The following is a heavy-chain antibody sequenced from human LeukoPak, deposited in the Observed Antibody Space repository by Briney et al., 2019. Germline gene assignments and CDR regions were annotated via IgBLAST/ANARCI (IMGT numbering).Heavy chain of an antibody. CDR3: ARGLRMITFGGGYDY. Sequence: SETLSLTCAVYGGSFSGYYWSWIRQPPGEGLEWIGEINHSGSTNYNPSLKSRVTISVDTSKNQFSLKLSSVTAADTAVYYCARGLRMITFGGGYDYWGQGTLVTVSS. CDR2: INHSGST. J-gene: IGHJ4*02. V-gene: IGHV4-34*01. D-gene: IGHD3-16*01. CDR1: GGSFSGYY.